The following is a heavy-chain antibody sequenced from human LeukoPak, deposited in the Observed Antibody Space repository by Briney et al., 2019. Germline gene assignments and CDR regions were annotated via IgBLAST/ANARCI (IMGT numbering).Heavy chain of an antibody. D-gene: IGHD6-13*01. V-gene: IGHV3-53*01. Sequence: GGSLRLSCAASGFTVSSNYMSWVRQAPGKGLEWVSVIYSGGSTYYADSVKGRFTISRDNSKNTLYLQMNSLRAEDTAVYYCARDVVTAAAGSYYYYRMDVWGKGTTVTVSS. CDR2: IYSGGST. CDR3: ARDVVTAAAGSYYYYRMDV. CDR1: GFTVSSNY. J-gene: IGHJ6*04.